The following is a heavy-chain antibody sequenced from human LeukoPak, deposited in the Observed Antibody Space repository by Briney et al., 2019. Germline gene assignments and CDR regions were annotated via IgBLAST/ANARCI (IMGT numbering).Heavy chain of an antibody. J-gene: IGHJ4*02. D-gene: IGHD3-3*01. CDR2: IYWNDDK. CDR3: AHRYDFWSGPNHYFDY. Sequence: SGPTLVKPTQTLTLTCTFSGFSLSTSGVGVGWIRQPPGKALEWLALIYWNDDKRYSPSLKSRLTITKDTSKNQVVLTMTNMDPVDTATYYCAHRYDFWSGPNHYFDYWGQGTLVTVSS. CDR1: GFSLSTSGVG. V-gene: IGHV2-5*01.